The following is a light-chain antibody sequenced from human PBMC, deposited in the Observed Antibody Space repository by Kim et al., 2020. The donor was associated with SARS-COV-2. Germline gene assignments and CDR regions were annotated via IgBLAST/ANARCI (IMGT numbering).Light chain of an antibody. V-gene: IGKV1-17*03. Sequence: SASVGDRVIITCRASQDISNYLVWFQQKPGKVPQRLIYAASSLQGGVPSRFSGSGSGTDFTLTISSLQPEDFATYFCLQHNSYPWTFGQGTRVEI. CDR2: AAS. J-gene: IGKJ1*01. CDR3: LQHNSYPWT. CDR1: QDISNY.